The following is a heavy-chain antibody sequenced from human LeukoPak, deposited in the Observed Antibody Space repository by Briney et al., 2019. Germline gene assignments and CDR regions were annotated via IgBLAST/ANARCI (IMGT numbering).Heavy chain of an antibody. D-gene: IGHD1-26*01. CDR2: INPSGGST. J-gene: IGHJ3*02. CDR1: GYTFTSYY. CDR3: ARAKWELLGDDAFDI. V-gene: IGHV1-46*01. Sequence: ASVKVSCKASGYTFTSYYMHWVRQAPGQGLEWMGIINPSGGSTSYAQKFQGRVTMTRDTSTSTVYMELSSQRSEDTAVYYCARAKWELLGDDAFDIWGQGTMVTVSS.